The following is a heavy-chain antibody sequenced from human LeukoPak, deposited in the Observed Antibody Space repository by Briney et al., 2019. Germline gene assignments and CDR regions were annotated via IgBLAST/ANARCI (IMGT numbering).Heavy chain of an antibody. CDR2: INPNSGGT. Sequence: ASVKVSCKASGYTFTGYYMHWVRQAPGQGLEWMGWINPNSGGTNYAQKFQGRVTMTRDTSISTAYMELSSLTSDDTAMYYCAGARYSHSGWFDYWGQGTLVSVSS. CDR1: GYTFTGYY. V-gene: IGHV1-2*02. CDR3: AGARYSHSGWFDY. D-gene: IGHD5-12*01. J-gene: IGHJ5*01.